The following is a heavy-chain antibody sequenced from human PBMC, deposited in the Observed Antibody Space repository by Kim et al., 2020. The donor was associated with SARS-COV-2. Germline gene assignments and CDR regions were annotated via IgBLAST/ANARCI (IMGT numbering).Heavy chain of an antibody. CDR3: ARNSPGYSSGWSGNIDY. J-gene: IGHJ4*01. Sequence: GGSLRLSCTTSGFTFNSYNMNWVRQAPGKGLEWVSSISSSSSYRYYADSVKGRFTMSRDNAENSLYLQMNSLRAEDTAVYYCARNSPGYSSGWSGNIDYWGHGTLVTVSS. V-gene: IGHV3-21*04. CDR2: ISSSSSYR. CDR1: GFTFNSYN. D-gene: IGHD6-19*01.